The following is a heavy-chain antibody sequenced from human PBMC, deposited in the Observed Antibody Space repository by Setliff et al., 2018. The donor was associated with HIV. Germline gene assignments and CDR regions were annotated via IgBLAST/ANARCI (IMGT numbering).Heavy chain of an antibody. CDR1: GFTFSTYA. D-gene: IGHD3-16*01. J-gene: IGHJ4*02. Sequence: GGSLRLSCAASGFTFSTYAMHWVRQAPGKGLEWVAIISYDGSKKYYADSVKGRFTISRDNSKNTLYLQMNSLRAEDTALYFCAKVPTWGSADYWGQGTLVTVSS. V-gene: IGHV3-30*07. CDR3: AKVPTWGSADY. CDR2: ISYDGSKK.